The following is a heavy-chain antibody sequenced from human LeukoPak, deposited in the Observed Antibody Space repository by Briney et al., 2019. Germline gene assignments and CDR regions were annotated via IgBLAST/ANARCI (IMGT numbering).Heavy chain of an antibody. Sequence: GASVKVSCKASGYTFTVHYMHWVRQAPGQGLEWMGWINPNSGGTNYAQKFQGRVTMTRDTSISTAYMELSRLRSDDTAVYYCARRCGYPVPIYGSGSYPDWFDPWGQGTLVTVSS. CDR3: ARRCGYPVPIYGSGSYPDWFDP. D-gene: IGHD3-10*01. J-gene: IGHJ5*02. CDR2: INPNSGGT. CDR1: GYTFTVHY. V-gene: IGHV1-2*02.